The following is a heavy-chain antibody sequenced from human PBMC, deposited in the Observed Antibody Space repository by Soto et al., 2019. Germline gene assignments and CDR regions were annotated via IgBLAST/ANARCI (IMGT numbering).Heavy chain of an antibody. CDR2: IYYSGST. CDR1: GGSISSSSYY. CDR3: ASFGILTGYYKGSTGYYYYGMDV. D-gene: IGHD3-9*01. J-gene: IGHJ6*02. V-gene: IGHV4-39*01. Sequence: SETLSLTCTVSGGSISSSSYYWGWIRQPPGKGLEWIGSIYYSGSTYYNPSLKSRVTISVDTSKNQFSLKLSSVTAADTAVYYCASFGILTGYYKGSTGYYYYGMDVWGQGTTVTVSS.